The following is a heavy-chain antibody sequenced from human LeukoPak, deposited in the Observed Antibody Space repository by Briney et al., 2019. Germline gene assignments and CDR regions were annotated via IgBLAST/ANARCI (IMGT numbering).Heavy chain of an antibody. D-gene: IGHD2-2*01. CDR1: GFTFSTYA. V-gene: IGHV3-30*04. CDR3: ARHFCSSTSCSN. Sequence: PGGSLRLSCAASGFTFSTYAMHWVRQAPGKGLEWVAVISYDGSSKYYADSVKGRFTISRDNAKNSLYLQMNSLRAEDTAVYYCARHFCSSTSCSNWGQGTLVTVSS. CDR2: ISYDGSSK. J-gene: IGHJ4*02.